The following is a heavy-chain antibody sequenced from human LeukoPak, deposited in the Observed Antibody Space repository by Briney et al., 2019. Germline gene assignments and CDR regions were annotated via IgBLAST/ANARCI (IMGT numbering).Heavy chain of an antibody. Sequence: PSETLSLTCNVYGGSISDYYWNWIRQPPGKGLEWIGYIHHSETTSSNPSLKSRVTISIDTSKNQFSLNLNSVTAADTAIYYCARWPIHLGYCSGSLCHKWFDPWGQGTLVTVSS. CDR3: ARWPIHLGYCSGSLCHKWFDP. D-gene: IGHD2-15*01. J-gene: IGHJ5*02. CDR1: GGSISDYY. V-gene: IGHV4-59*08. CDR2: IHHSETT.